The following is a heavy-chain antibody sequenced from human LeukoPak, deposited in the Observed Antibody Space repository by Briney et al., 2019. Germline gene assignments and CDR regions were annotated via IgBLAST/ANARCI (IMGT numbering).Heavy chain of an antibody. CDR2: TYYRSKWYN. Sequence: SQTLTLTYATSGDSASSNSAAWNWISQSPLRGLEWLGRTYYRSKWYNNYAISVKSRITIKPDTSKNQFSLQLNSVTPEDTAVYYCASNTVTGALDYWAQGTLVTVSS. D-gene: IGHD4-11*01. V-gene: IGHV6-1*01. CDR3: ASNTVTGALDY. CDR1: GDSASSNSAA. J-gene: IGHJ4*02.